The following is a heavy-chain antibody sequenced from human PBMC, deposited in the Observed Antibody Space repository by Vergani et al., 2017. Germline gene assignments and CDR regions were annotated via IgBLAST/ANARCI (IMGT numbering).Heavy chain of an antibody. CDR2: VSGSSATP. CDR3: ARDLPPYSSGPLAY. V-gene: IGHV3-23*01. D-gene: IGHD6-19*01. Sequence: EVQLLESGGGLVQPGGSLRLSCEASGFSFPGYAMSWVRQAPGKGLEWVSSVSGSSATPYYADSVKGRFIISRDNAKNSLYLQMNSLRAEDTAVYYCARDLPPYSSGPLAYWGQGTLVTVSS. CDR1: GFSFPGYA. J-gene: IGHJ4*02.